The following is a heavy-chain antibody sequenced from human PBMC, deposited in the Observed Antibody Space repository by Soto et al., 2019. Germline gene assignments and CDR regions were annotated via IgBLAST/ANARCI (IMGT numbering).Heavy chain of an antibody. CDR1: GFTFSSYA. CDR2: ISYDGSNK. Sequence: QVPLVESGGGVVQPGRSLRLSCAASGFTFSSYAMHWVRQAPGKGLEWVAVISYDGSNKYYADSVKGRFTISRDNSKNTLYLQMNSLRAEDTAVYYCARNAISSSWLRFDYWGQGTLVTVSS. D-gene: IGHD6-13*01. CDR3: ARNAISSSWLRFDY. J-gene: IGHJ4*02. V-gene: IGHV3-30-3*01.